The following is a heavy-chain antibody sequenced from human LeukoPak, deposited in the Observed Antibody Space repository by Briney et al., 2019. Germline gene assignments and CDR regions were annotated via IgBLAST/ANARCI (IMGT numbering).Heavy chain of an antibody. J-gene: IGHJ6*02. CDR1: GGSISSSSYS. V-gene: IGHV4-39*07. Sequence: PSETLSLTCTVSGGSISSSSYSWAGIRQPPGKGLEGMGGTYYSGSTYYNPSLKSRVTISVDTSENQFSLKLSSVTAADTAVYYCARDWGYSSGWYYDYYYGMDVWGQGTTVTVSS. D-gene: IGHD6-19*01. CDR3: ARDWGYSSGWYYDYYYGMDV. CDR2: TYYSGST.